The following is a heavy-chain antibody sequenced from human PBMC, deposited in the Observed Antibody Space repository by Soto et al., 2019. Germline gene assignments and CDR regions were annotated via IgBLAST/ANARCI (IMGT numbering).Heavy chain of an antibody. CDR3: AREVGDSSGYDAFDI. J-gene: IGHJ3*02. CDR2: IIPIFGTA. V-gene: IGHV1-69*06. D-gene: IGHD3-22*01. CDR1: GGTFSSYA. Sequence: GASVKVSCKASGGTFSSYAISWVRQAPGQGLEWMGGIIPIFGTANYAQKFQGRVTITADKSTSTAYMELSSLRSEDTDVYYCAREVGDSSGYDAFDIWGQGTLVTVSS.